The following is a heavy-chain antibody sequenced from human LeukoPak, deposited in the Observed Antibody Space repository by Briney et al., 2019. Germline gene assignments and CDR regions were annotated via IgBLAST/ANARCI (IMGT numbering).Heavy chain of an antibody. CDR3: TTGNSIEVKDVFDI. CDR2: IKSKADGGTT. CDR1: GFSFSNAR. J-gene: IGHJ3*02. D-gene: IGHD4-23*01. Sequence: GGSLRLSCAASGFSFSNARMSWVRQAPGKGLEWVGRIKSKADGGTTDYAARVEGIFFVSRDDSKNTVYLQLNSLKTEDTAVYYCTTGNSIEVKDVFDIWGQGTMVTVSS. V-gene: IGHV3-15*01.